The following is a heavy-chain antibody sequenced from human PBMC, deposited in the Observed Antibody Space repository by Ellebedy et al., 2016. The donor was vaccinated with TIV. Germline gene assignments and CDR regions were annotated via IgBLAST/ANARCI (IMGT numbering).Heavy chain of an antibody. J-gene: IGHJ4*02. D-gene: IGHD6-19*01. CDR3: ATQAVAGNFPFDY. V-gene: IGHV1-8*01. CDR2: MNPNSGNT. CDR1: GYTFTNYV. Sequence: AASVKVSCKASGYTFTNYVINWVRQATGQGLERMGWMNPNSGNTGYEQKFHGRVTMTRNTSISTAYMELSSLRSEDTAVYYCATQAVAGNFPFDYWGQGTLVTVSS.